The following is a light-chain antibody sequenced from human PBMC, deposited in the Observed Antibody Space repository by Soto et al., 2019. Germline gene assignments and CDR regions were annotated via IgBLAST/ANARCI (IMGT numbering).Light chain of an antibody. CDR2: NNN. Sequence: QLVLTQPPSASGTPGQRVTISCSGSSSNIGTNTINWYQQLPGTAPKLLIYNNNQRPSGVPDRFSGSKSGTSASLAISGLQSEDEADYYCAAWDDSLNGVLFGGGTKVTVL. V-gene: IGLV1-44*01. CDR3: AAWDDSLNGVL. CDR1: SSNIGTNT. J-gene: IGLJ2*01.